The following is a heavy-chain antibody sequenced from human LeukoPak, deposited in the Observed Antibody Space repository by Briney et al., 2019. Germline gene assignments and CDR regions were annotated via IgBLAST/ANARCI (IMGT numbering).Heavy chain of an antibody. D-gene: IGHD3-3*01. V-gene: IGHV3-23*01. CDR2: ISGSGGST. J-gene: IGHJ4*02. CDR3: AKDSNRYYDFWSGYYFDY. CDR1: GFTFSSYA. Sequence: GGSLRLSCAASGFTFSSYAMSWDRQAPGRGLEWVSAISGSGGSTYYADSVKGRFTISRDNSKNTLYLQMNSLRAEDTAVYYFAKDSNRYYDFWSGYYFDYWGQGTLVTVSS.